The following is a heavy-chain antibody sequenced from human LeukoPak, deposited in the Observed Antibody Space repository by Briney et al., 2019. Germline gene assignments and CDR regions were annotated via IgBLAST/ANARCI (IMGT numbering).Heavy chain of an antibody. CDR3: ARGVCSGGSCYTYFDY. Sequence: SETLSLXCTVSGGSISSYYWSWIRQPAGKGLEWIGRIYTSGSTNYNPSLKSRVTMSVDTSKNQFSLKLSSVTAADTAVYYCARGVCSGGSCYTYFDYWGQGTLVTVSS. CDR1: GGSISSYY. V-gene: IGHV4-4*07. J-gene: IGHJ4*02. CDR2: IYTSGST. D-gene: IGHD2-15*01.